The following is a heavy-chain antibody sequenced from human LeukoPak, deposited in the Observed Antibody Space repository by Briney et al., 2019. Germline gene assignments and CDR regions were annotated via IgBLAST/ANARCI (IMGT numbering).Heavy chain of an antibody. J-gene: IGHJ4*02. V-gene: IGHV3-48*03. D-gene: IGHD5-24*01. CDR3: AGKPRDGYNDGRFDF. Sequence: GGSLRLSCAASGFIFSTYEMNWVRQAPGRGLEWVSYITTTGRTTYYADSVQGRFTMSRDNAKNSVFLQMNSLTADDTAVCYCAGKPRDGYNDGRFDFWGQGTLVTVSS. CDR2: ITTTGRTT. CDR1: GFIFSTYE.